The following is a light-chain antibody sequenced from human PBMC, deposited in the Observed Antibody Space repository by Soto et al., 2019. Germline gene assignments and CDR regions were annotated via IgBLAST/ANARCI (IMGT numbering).Light chain of an antibody. V-gene: IGKV3-15*01. CDR1: QSVSSN. CDR3: QQYNQWPLT. J-gene: IGKJ4*01. CDR2: GTS. Sequence: EIVMTQSPATLSESPGERATVSCRAGQSVSSNLAWYQQKRGQAPRLLIYGTSTRATGIPARFSGSGSGTEFTLTISSLQSEDFAVYYCQQYNQWPLTFGGGTKVEIK.